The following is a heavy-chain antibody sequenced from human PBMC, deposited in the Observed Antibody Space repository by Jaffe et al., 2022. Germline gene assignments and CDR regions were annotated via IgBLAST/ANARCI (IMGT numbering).Heavy chain of an antibody. J-gene: IGHJ6*03. D-gene: IGHD5-12*01. CDR2: IYTSGST. Sequence: QVQLQESGPGLVKPSQTLSLTCTVSGGSISSGSYYWSWIRQPAGKGLEWIGRIYTSGSTNYNPSLKSRVTISVDTSKNQFSLKLSSVTAADTAVYYCARARDGYNYSYYYYYMDVWGKGTTVTVSS. CDR1: GGSISSGSYY. V-gene: IGHV4-61*02. CDR3: ARARDGYNYSYYYYYMDV.